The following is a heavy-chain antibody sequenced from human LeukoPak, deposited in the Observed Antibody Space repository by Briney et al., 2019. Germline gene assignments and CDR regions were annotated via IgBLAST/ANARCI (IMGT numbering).Heavy chain of an antibody. CDR2: IKQDGSVK. D-gene: IGHD3-3*01. J-gene: IGHJ5*02. V-gene: IGHV3-7*01. CDR1: GFTFSSYW. Sequence: GGSLRLSCAASGFTFSSYWMSWVRQAPGKGLEWVANIKQDGSVKYYVDSVKGRFTISRDNAKNSLYLQMNSLRAEDTAVYYCARGRDYDFWSWDWFDPWGQGTLVTVSS. CDR3: ARGRDYDFWSWDWFDP.